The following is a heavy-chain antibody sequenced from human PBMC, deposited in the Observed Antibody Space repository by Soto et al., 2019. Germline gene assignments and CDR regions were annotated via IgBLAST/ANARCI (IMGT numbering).Heavy chain of an antibody. CDR3: AGEKVGTTGIDF. CDR1: GYTFTGYD. CDR2: MNPNSGNT. Sequence: QAQLVQSGAEVKKPGASVKVSCKASGYTFTGYDINWVRQATGQGLEWMGWMNPNSGNTGYAQNFQGRVTMTRDNSITTAYTELTSLRDDDSAVDYCAGEKVGTTGIDFWGQGTLVTVSS. J-gene: IGHJ4*02. V-gene: IGHV1-8*01. D-gene: IGHD1-26*01.